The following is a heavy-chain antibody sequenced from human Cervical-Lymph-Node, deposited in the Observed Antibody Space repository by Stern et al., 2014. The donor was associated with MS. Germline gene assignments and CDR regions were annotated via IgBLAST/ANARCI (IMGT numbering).Heavy chain of an antibody. Sequence: QVQLGQSGAEVRKPGASVNVSCKASGYTFTRYAIHWMRQAPGQRPEWMGWINTGNGNTKYSQKFQGRVTITRDTSAITAYMELSSLRSEDTAVYYCARRREDSRGYYDDAFDIWGQGTMVTVSS. CDR3: ARRREDSRGYYDDAFDI. D-gene: IGHD3-22*01. V-gene: IGHV1-3*04. J-gene: IGHJ3*02. CDR1: GYTFTRYA. CDR2: INTGNGNT.